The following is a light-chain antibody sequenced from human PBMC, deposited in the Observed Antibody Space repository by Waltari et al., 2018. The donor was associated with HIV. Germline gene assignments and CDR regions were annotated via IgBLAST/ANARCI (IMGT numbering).Light chain of an antibody. J-gene: IGLJ2*01. Sequence: QSALTQPASVSGSPGQSITISCTGTSSDVGGYNYVSWYQQHPGKAPKLMIYDVSNRPLGFSNRFSGSKSGNTASLTISGLQAEDEADYYCSSYTSSSALYVVFGGGTKLTVL. V-gene: IGLV2-14*03. CDR1: SSDVGGYNY. CDR2: DVS. CDR3: SSYTSSSALYVV.